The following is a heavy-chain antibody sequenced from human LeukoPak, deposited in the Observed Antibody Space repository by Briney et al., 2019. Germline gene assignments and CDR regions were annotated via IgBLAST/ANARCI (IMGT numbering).Heavy chain of an antibody. CDR2: ISSSSSII. CDR1: GFTFSSYA. J-gene: IGHJ4*02. Sequence: PGGSLRLSCAASGFTFSSYAMSWVRQAPGKGLEWVSYISSSSSIIYYADSVKGRFTISRDNAKNSLYLQMNSLRAEDTAVYYCARGGITIFGEATTPFDYWGQGTLVTVSS. V-gene: IGHV3-48*01. D-gene: IGHD3-3*01. CDR3: ARGGITIFGEATTPFDY.